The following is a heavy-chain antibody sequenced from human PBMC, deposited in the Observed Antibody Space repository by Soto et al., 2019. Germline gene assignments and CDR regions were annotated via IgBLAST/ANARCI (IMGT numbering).Heavy chain of an antibody. CDR1: GFTFSSYA. CDR3: ARGHSRSYRPLFDY. Sequence: QVQLVESGGGVVQPGRSLRLSCAASGFTFSSYAMHWVRQAPGKGLEWVAVISYDGSNKYYADSVKGRFTISRDNSKNTLYLQRNSLRAEDTAVYYCARGHSRSYRPLFDYWGQGTLVTVSS. D-gene: IGHD1-1*01. J-gene: IGHJ4*02. CDR2: ISYDGSNK. V-gene: IGHV3-30-3*01.